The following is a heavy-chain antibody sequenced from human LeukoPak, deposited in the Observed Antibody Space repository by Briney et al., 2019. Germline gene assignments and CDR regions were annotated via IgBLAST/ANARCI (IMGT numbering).Heavy chain of an antibody. V-gene: IGHV5-51*06. D-gene: IGHD3-22*01. CDR2: IYPGDSDT. CDR3: ARSDYYDSSTQSSGWYFDY. CDR1: GDTFNNYW. Sequence: GESLKISCKAIGDTFNNYWIGWVRQTPGKGLEWMGIIYPGDSDTKYSPSFQGQVTISADKSISTAYLQWSSLKASDTAIYFCARSDYYDSSTQSSGWYFDYWGQGSLVTASS. J-gene: IGHJ4*02.